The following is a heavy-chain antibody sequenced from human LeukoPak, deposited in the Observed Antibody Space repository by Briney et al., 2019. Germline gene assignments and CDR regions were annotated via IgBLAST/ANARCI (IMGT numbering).Heavy chain of an antibody. CDR1: GGSISSGDYY. J-gene: IGHJ4*02. CDR2: IYYSGST. V-gene: IGHV4-30-4*08. CDR3: ASFLRFGELGWYFDY. D-gene: IGHD3-10*01. Sequence: SETLSLTCTVSGGSISSGDYYWRWIRQPPGTGLEWIGYIYYSGSTYYNPSLKSRVTISVDTSKNQFSLKLSSVTAADTAVYYCASFLRFGELGWYFDYWGQGTLVTVSS.